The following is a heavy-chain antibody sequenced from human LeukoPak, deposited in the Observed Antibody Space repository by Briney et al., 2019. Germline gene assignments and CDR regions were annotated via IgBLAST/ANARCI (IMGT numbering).Heavy chain of an antibody. CDR1: GGSFSGYY. J-gene: IGHJ4*02. Sequence: SETLSLTCTVSGGSFSGYYWSWIRQPPGKGLEWIGYIYYSGSTSYNPSLKSRVTISVDTSKNQFSLKLSSVTAADTAVYYCARHQEVVVAATPHYFDYWGQGTLVTVSS. D-gene: IGHD2-15*01. CDR2: IYYSGST. V-gene: IGHV4-59*08. CDR3: ARHQEVVVAATPHYFDY.